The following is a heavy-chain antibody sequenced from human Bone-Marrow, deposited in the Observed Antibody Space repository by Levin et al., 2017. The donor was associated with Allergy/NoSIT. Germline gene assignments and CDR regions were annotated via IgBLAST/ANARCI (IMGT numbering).Heavy chain of an antibody. Sequence: GGSLRLSCAASGFTFSSYSMNWVRQAPGKGLEWVSSISSSSSYIYYADSVKGRFTISRDNAKNSLYLQMNSLRAEDTAVYYCARDVPGRRITMVRGVITPYYYGMDVWGQGTTVTVSS. CDR1: GFTFSSYS. CDR2: ISSSSSYI. J-gene: IGHJ6*02. CDR3: ARDVPGRRITMVRGVITPYYYGMDV. D-gene: IGHD3-10*01. V-gene: IGHV3-21*01.